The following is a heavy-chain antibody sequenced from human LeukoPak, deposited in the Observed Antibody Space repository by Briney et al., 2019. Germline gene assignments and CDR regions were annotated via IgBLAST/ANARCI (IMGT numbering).Heavy chain of an antibody. D-gene: IGHD3-22*01. V-gene: IGHV1-69*06. CDR2: IIPIFGTA. J-gene: IGHJ4*02. Sequence: SVKVSCKASGGTFSSYAISWVRQAPGQGLEWMGGIIPIFGTANYAQKFQGRVTITADKSTSTAYMELSSLRSEDTAVYYCARYSYYDSSGYRTFDYWGQGTLVTVSS. CDR3: ARYSYYDSSGYRTFDY. CDR1: GGTFSSYA.